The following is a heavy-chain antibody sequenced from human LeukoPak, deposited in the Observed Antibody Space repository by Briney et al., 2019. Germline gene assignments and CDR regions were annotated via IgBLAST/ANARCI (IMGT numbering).Heavy chain of an antibody. J-gene: IGHJ4*02. Sequence: GGSLRLSCVASGFTFSTSGMNWVRQAPGKGLEWVSAIFASGGSTYYADSVKGRFTISRDNSKNTLYLQMNSLRAEDTALYYCSKGRGPAAVAPDYWGQGTLVTVSS. CDR2: IFASGGST. V-gene: IGHV3-23*01. D-gene: IGHD2-2*01. CDR1: GFTFSTSG. CDR3: SKGRGPAAVAPDY.